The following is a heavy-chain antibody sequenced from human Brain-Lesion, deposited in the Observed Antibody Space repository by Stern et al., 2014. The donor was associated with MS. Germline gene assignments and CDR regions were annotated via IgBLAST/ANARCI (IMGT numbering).Heavy chain of an antibody. CDR3: ARAHCSSTSCNYYYYYMDV. J-gene: IGHJ6*03. CDR2: ISSSVSTI. CDR1: GFTFSAYY. V-gene: IGHV3-11*01. Sequence: VQLVESGGGLVKPGGSLRLSCAASGFTFSAYYMSWIRPAPGKGLEGASYISSSVSTIDYADSVKGRFTISRDNAKNSLYLQMNSLRAEDTAVYYCARAHCSSTSCNYYYYYMDVWGKGTTVTVSS. D-gene: IGHD2-2*01.